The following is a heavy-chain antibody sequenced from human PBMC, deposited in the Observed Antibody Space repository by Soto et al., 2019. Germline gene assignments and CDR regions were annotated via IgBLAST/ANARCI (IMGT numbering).Heavy chain of an antibody. Sequence: EVQLLESGGGLVQPGGSLRLSCAASGFTFSSYAMSWVRQAPGKGLEWVSAISGSGGSTYYADSVKGRFTISRDNSQNTLYLQMNSLRAEDTAVYYCAKDXSGXSYGRLXXXYFDYXGXGTLVTVSS. V-gene: IGHV3-23*01. J-gene: IGHJ4*02. CDR3: AKDXSGXSYGRLXXXYFDY. CDR1: GFTFSSYA. D-gene: IGHD5-18*01. CDR2: ISGSGGST.